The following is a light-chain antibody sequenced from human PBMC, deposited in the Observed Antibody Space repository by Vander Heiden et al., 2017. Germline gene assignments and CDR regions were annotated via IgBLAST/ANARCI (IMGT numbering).Light chain of an antibody. V-gene: IGKV1-5*03. CDR3: QQYYNHSPFT. Sequence: DVEMSVSPSTLSASVGDRVSIACRASQSISSWLAWYQQKSGKAPKLLIFKASSLESGVPSRFSGSGSGTEFTLTISSLQPDDFATYYCQQYYNHSPFTFGQGTKLEI. CDR2: KAS. J-gene: IGKJ2*01. CDR1: QSISSW.